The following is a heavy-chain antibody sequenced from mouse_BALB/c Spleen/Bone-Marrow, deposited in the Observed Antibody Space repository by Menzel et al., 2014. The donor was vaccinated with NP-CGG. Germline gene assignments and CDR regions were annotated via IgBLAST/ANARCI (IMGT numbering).Heavy chain of an antibody. CDR2: INPGSNTI. Sequence: DVKLVESGGGPVQPGGSLKLSCAASGFDFSRYWMSWVRQAPGKGLEWIGEINPGSNTINYTPSLKDKFIISKDNAKNTLYLQMSKVRSEDTALYYCARLGYYGWFAYWGQGTLVTVSA. V-gene: IGHV4-1*02. J-gene: IGHJ3*01. D-gene: IGHD2-3*01. CDR3: ARLGYYGWFAY. CDR1: GFDFSRYW.